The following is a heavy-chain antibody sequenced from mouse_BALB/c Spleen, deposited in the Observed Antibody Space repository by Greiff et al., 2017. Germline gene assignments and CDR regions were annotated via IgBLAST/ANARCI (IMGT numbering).Heavy chain of an antibody. J-gene: IGHJ4*01. Sequence: EVKLQESGPSLVKPSQTLSLTCSVTGDSITSGYWNWIRKFPGNKLEYMGYISYSGSTYYNPSLKSRISITRDTSKNQYYLQLNSVTTEDTATYYCARFTMITTRGYYAMDYWGQGTSVTVSS. CDR3: ARFTMITTRGYYAMDY. CDR1: GDSITSGY. D-gene: IGHD2-4*01. CDR2: ISYSGST. V-gene: IGHV3-8*02.